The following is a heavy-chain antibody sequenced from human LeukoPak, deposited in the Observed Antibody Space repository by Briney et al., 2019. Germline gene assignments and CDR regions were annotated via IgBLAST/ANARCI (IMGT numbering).Heavy chain of an antibody. V-gene: IGHV3-30*04. Sequence: QPGGSLRLSCAASGFTFSSYAMHWVRQAPGKGLEWVAVISYDGSNKYYADSVKGRFTNSRDNSKNTLYLQMNSLRAEDTAVYYCARDRIPIANDAFDIWGQGTMVTVSS. CDR2: ISYDGSNK. J-gene: IGHJ3*02. CDR1: GFTFSSYA. CDR3: ARDRIPIANDAFDI. D-gene: IGHD6-13*01.